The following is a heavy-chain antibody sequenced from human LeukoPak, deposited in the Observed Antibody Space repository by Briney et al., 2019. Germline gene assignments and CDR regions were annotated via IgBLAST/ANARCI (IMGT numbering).Heavy chain of an antibody. Sequence: SETLSLTCTVSGGSISSYYWSWIRQPPGKGLEWIGYIHYSGSTNYNPSLKSRVTISVDTSKNQFSLKLSSMTAADTAVYYCARDRDGYNYDDYWGQGTLVTVSS. CDR2: IHYSGST. CDR1: GGSISSYY. CDR3: ARDRDGYNYDDY. V-gene: IGHV4-59*01. J-gene: IGHJ4*02. D-gene: IGHD5-24*01.